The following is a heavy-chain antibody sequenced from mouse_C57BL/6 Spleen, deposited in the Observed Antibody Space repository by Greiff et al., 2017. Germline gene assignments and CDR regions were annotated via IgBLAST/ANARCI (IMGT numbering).Heavy chain of an antibody. D-gene: IGHD1-1*01. Sequence: EVQGVESGGGLVKPGGSLKLSCAASGFTFSSYAMSWVRQTPEKRLEWVATISDGGSYTYYPDNVKGRFTISRDNAKTNLYLQMSHLKSEDTAMYYCARDPITTVVEGLVAYWGQGTLVTVSA. CDR3: ARDPITTVVEGLVAY. CDR2: ISDGGSYT. J-gene: IGHJ3*01. CDR1: GFTFSSYA. V-gene: IGHV5-4*01.